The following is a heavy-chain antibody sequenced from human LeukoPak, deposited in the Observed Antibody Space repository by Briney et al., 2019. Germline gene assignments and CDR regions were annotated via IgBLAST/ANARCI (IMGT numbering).Heavy chain of an antibody. CDR1: GGSISSDDYY. V-gene: IGHV4-30-4*01. CDR3: ARGGVGGYDYFDS. J-gene: IGHJ4*02. CDR2: ITYNGST. Sequence: SQTLSLTCTVSGGSISSDDYYWSWIRQPPGKGLEWIGHITYNGSTDYSPSLRSRVTTSVDTSKNQFSLKLNSVTAAETAMYFCARGGVGGYDYFDSWGQGTLVAVSS. D-gene: IGHD5-12*01.